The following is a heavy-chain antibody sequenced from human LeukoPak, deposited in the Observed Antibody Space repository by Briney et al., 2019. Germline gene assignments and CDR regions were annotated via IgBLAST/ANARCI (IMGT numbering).Heavy chain of an antibody. J-gene: IGHJ4*02. CDR3: ARDRGEAKGVAAAGIIDY. CDR2: INTDGSST. CDR1: GFTFSTYW. Sequence: GGSLRLSCAASGFTFSTYWMYWVRQAPGKGLVWVSRINTDGSSTSYADSVKGRFTISRDNAKNSLYLQMNSLRAEDTAVYYCARDRGEAKGVAAAGIIDYWGQGTLVTVSS. D-gene: IGHD6-13*01. V-gene: IGHV3-74*01.